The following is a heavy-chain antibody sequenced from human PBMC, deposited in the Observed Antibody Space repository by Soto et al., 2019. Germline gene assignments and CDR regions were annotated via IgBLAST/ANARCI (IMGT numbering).Heavy chain of an antibody. Sequence: GGSLRLSCAASGLPFNNYAMHWVRQAPGKGLEWVAVIWHDGSNEHYADSVKGRFRIARDNSNNTLYLQMNSLRGEDTALYYCARDDVSMVTTFLDYWGLGTLVTVSS. V-gene: IGHV3-33*01. D-gene: IGHD2-21*02. CDR2: IWHDGSNE. CDR3: ARDDVSMVTTFLDY. J-gene: IGHJ4*02. CDR1: GLPFNNYA.